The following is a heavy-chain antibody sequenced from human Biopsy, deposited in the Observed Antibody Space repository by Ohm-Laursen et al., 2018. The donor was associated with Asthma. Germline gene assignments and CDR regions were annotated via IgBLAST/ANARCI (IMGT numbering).Heavy chain of an antibody. Sequence: SLRLACAASGFTFSSYGMHWVRQAPGKGLEWVAVMSFDGRQTYYADSVKGRFTISRDNSKNTLYLQMNSLRAEDTAVYYCAKERYYDFWSGYPIWGQGTMVTVSS. CDR1: GFTFSSYG. D-gene: IGHD3-3*01. CDR2: MSFDGRQT. CDR3: AKERYYDFWSGYPI. V-gene: IGHV3-30*18. J-gene: IGHJ3*02.